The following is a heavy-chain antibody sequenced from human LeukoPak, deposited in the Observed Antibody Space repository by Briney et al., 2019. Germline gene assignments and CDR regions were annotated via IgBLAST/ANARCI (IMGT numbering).Heavy chain of an antibody. D-gene: IGHD3-3*01. CDR2: MSGSGVNT. J-gene: IGHJ5*02. Sequence: GGSLRLSCAASGFTFRSYGMSWVRQAPGKGLEWVSGMSGSGVNTDYADSVKGRFTISRDNSKNTLYLQMNSLRAEDTAVYYCAKDSYDFWSGYPTQYNWFDPWGQGTLVTVSS. CDR1: GFTFRSYG. V-gene: IGHV3-23*01. CDR3: AKDSYDFWSGYPTQYNWFDP.